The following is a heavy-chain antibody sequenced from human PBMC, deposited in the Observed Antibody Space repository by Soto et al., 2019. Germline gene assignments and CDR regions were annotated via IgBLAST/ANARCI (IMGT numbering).Heavy chain of an antibody. CDR1: GGSISSSNW. CDR2: IYHSGST. V-gene: IGHV4-4*02. J-gene: IGHJ5*02. Sequence: SETLSLTCAVSGGSISSSNWWSWVRQPPGKGLEWIGEIYHSGSTNYNPSLKSRVTISVDKSKNQFSLKLSSVTAADTAVYYCVLYYDFWSGTPLHGPWGQGTLVTVSS. D-gene: IGHD3-3*01. CDR3: VLYYDFWSGTPLHGP.